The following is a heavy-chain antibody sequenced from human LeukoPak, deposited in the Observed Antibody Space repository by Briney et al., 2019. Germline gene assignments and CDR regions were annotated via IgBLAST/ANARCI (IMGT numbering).Heavy chain of an antibody. D-gene: IGHD6-19*01. Sequence: SVKVSCKASGGTFSTYAISWVRQAPGQGLEWMGGIIPIFGTANYAQKFQGRVTITADESTSTAYMELSSLRSEDTAVYYCASAGYSSGINWWNWFDPWGQGTLVTVSS. CDR2: IIPIFGTA. CDR3: ASAGYSSGINWWNWFDP. CDR1: GGTFSTYA. V-gene: IGHV1-69*13. J-gene: IGHJ5*02.